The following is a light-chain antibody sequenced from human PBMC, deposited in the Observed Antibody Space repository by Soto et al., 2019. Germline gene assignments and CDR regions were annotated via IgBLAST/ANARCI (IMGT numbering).Light chain of an antibody. CDR1: QSVSSY. J-gene: IGKJ5*01. Sequence: IDLTPSPATLSLSPGERATLSCRASQSVSSYLAWYQQNPGQAPRLLIYDASNRATGIPARFSGSGSGTDFTTTISSLEPADFAVYYCQQRSNWPPSITFGQGTRLEIK. V-gene: IGKV3-11*01. CDR2: DAS. CDR3: QQRSNWPPSIT.